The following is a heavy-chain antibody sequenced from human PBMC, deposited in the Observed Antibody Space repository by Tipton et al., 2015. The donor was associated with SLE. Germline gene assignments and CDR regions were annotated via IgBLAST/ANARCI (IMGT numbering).Heavy chain of an antibody. CDR1: GGSINSRTYY. J-gene: IGHJ4*02. D-gene: IGHD2-2*01. Sequence: TLSLTCTVSGGSINSRTYYWNWIRQPAGKGLEWIGSTHHSGTTYYNPSLKSRVTISVDTSKNHFSLKMSSVTAADTAVYYCARVVPGSHFDYWGQGTLVTVSS. CDR3: ARVVPGSHFDY. V-gene: IGHV4-39*02. CDR2: THHSGTT.